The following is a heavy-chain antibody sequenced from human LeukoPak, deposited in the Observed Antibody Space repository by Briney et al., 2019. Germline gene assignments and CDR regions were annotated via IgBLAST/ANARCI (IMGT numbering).Heavy chain of an antibody. CDR2: INHSGST. D-gene: IGHD5-18*01. Sequence: SETLSLTCAVYGGSFSGYYWSWIRQPPGKGLEWIGEINHSGSTNYNPSLKSRVTISVDTSKNQFSLKLSSVTAADTAVYYCARQLWDRPFGYWGQGTLVTVSS. CDR3: ARQLWDRPFGY. V-gene: IGHV4-34*01. J-gene: IGHJ4*02. CDR1: GGSFSGYY.